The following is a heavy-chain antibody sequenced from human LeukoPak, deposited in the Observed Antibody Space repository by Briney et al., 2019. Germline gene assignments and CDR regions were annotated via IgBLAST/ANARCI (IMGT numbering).Heavy chain of an antibody. J-gene: IGHJ4*02. D-gene: IGHD3-22*01. CDR2: ISAYNGNT. V-gene: IGHV1-18*01. Sequence: ASVKVSCKASGYTFTSYGISWVRQAPGQGLEWMGWISAYNGNTNYAQKLQGRVTMTTDTSTSTAYMELRSLRSDDTAVYYCAGDRPHYYDSSGYWPDYWGQGTLVTVSS. CDR3: AGDRPHYYDSSGYWPDY. CDR1: GYTFTSYG.